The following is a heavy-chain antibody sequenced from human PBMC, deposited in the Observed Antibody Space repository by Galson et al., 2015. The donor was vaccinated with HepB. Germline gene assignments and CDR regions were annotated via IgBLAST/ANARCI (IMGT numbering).Heavy chain of an antibody. CDR3: AREAYCGGDCYSGAFDI. CDR1: GFTFSSYA. CDR2: ISYDGSNK. J-gene: IGHJ3*02. D-gene: IGHD2-21*02. Sequence: SLRLSCAASGFTFSSYAMHWVRQAPGKGLEWVAVISYDGSNKYYADSVKGRFTISRDNSKNTLYLQMNSLRAEDTAVYYCAREAYCGGDCYSGAFDIWGQGTMVTVSS. V-gene: IGHV3-30*04.